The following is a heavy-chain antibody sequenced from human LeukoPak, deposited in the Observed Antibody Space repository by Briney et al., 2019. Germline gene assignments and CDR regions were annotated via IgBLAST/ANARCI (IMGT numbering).Heavy chain of an antibody. V-gene: IGHV3-7*01. CDR3: ARVTSGSSYRPFDY. CDR2: IKEDESEK. D-gene: IGHD3-10*01. Sequence: GGSLRLSCAASGFTFSNYWMSWVRQAPGNGPEWVANIKEDESEKNYVDSVKGRFTISRDSAKNSLYLQMNSLRAEDTAVYYCARVTSGSSYRPFDYWGQGTPVTVSS. CDR1: GFTFSNYW. J-gene: IGHJ4*02.